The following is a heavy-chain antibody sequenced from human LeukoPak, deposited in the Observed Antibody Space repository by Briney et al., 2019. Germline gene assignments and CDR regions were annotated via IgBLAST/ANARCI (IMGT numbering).Heavy chain of an antibody. V-gene: IGHV3-53*04. J-gene: IGHJ4*02. Sequence: GGSLRLSCAASGFTVSSNYMSWVRQAPGKGLEWVSVIYNGGSTYYADSVKGRFTISRHNSKNTLYLQMNSLRAEDTAVYYCAGESRYCSGGSCYSLSDYWGQGTLVTVSS. CDR3: AGESRYCSGGSCYSLSDY. CDR2: IYNGGST. CDR1: GFTVSSNY. D-gene: IGHD2-15*01.